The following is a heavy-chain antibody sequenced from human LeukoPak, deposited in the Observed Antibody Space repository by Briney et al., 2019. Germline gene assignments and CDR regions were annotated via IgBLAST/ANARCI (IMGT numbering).Heavy chain of an antibody. CDR2: ITSKPNSYAT. J-gene: IGHJ4*02. Sequence: GGSLRLSCAASGFTFSGSVMHWVRQASGKGLEWVGRITSKPNSYATVYAASVKGRFTISSDESKNTAYLQMNSLKTEDTAVYYCTSGSGWYSPDYWGEGTLVTVSS. V-gene: IGHV3-73*01. D-gene: IGHD6-19*01. CDR3: TSGSGWYSPDY. CDR1: GFTFSGSV.